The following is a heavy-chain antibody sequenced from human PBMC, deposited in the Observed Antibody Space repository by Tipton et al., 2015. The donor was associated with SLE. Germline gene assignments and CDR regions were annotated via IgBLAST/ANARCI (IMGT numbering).Heavy chain of an antibody. D-gene: IGHD3-3*01. CDR1: GGSISSHY. CDR2: IYYTGST. CDR3: ARDRAIFGFGDMDV. V-gene: IGHV4-59*11. J-gene: IGHJ6*02. Sequence: TLSLTCTVSGGSISSHYWNWIRQPPGKGLEWIGYIYYTGSTNYNPSLKSRVTISADTSKDQFSLKLRSVTAADTAVYYCARDRAIFGFGDMDVWGQGTTVTVSS.